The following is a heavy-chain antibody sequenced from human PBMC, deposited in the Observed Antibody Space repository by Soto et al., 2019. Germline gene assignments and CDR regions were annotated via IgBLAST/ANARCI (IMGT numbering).Heavy chain of an antibody. Sequence: SETLSLTCTVSGGSVSSGSYYWSWIRQPPGKGLECIGYIYYSGSTNYNPSLKSRVTISVDTSKNQFSLKVSSVTAADTAVYYCARRWGTSFDFWGQGTLVTVSS. J-gene: IGHJ4*02. CDR2: IYYSGST. V-gene: IGHV4-61*01. CDR1: GGSVSSGSYY. CDR3: ARRWGTSFDF. D-gene: IGHD7-27*01.